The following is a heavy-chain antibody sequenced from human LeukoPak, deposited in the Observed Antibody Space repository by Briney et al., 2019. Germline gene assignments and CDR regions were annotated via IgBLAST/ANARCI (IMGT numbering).Heavy chain of an antibody. CDR1: GGSISSSSYY. J-gene: IGHJ3*02. CDR3: ARRLKRRDGYRNDAFDI. V-gene: IGHV4-39*01. CDR2: IYYSGST. D-gene: IGHD5-24*01. Sequence: PSETLSLTXTVSGGSISSSSYYWGWIRQPPGKGLEWIGSIYYSGSTYYNPSLKRRATISVDTSKNQFSLKLSSVTAADTAVYYCARRLKRRDGYRNDAFDIWGQGTMVTVSS.